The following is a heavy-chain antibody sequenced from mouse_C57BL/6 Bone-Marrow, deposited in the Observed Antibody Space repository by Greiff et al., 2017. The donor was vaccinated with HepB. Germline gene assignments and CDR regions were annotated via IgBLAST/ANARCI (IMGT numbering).Heavy chain of an antibody. V-gene: IGHV1-59*01. J-gene: IGHJ3*01. Sequence: QVQLQQSGAELVRPGTSVKLSCKASGYTFTSYWMHWVKQRPGQGLEWIGVIDPSDSYTNYNQKFKGKATLTVDTSSSTAYMQLSSLTSEDSAVYYCASGGLFAYWGRGTLVTVSA. CDR2: IDPSDSYT. D-gene: IGHD3-3*01. CDR1: GYTFTSYW. CDR3: ASGGLFAY.